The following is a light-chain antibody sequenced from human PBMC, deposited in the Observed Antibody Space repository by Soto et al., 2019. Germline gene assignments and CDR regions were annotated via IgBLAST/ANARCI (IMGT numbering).Light chain of an antibody. V-gene: IGKV4-1*01. CDR2: WAS. J-gene: IGKJ2*01. Sequence: DIVMTQSPDSLAVSLGERATINCKSSQSVLYSSNNKNYLAWYQQKPGQPPKLLIYWASTRDSGVPDRFSGSGSGTDFTLTNSSLQAEDVAVYYCQQYYSTPRTFGQGTKLEIK. CDR3: QQYYSTPRT. CDR1: QSVLYSSNNKNY.